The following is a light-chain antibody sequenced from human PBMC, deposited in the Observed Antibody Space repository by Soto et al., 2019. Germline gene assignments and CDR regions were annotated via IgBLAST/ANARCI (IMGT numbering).Light chain of an antibody. Sequence: DIQMTQSPSTLSESVGEIVTITCRARQPINEWLAWYQHKIGKAPKVLIYQASTLASEVPSRFSGSGSGTTFTLTIRSLQPDDSAKYYCQHYNSYPYSFGQGTKLEI. CDR3: QHYNSYPYS. CDR2: QAS. V-gene: IGKV1-5*03. J-gene: IGKJ2*03. CDR1: QPINEW.